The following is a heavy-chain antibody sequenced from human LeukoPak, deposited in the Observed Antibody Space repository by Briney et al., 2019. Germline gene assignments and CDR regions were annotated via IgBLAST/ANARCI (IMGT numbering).Heavy chain of an antibody. V-gene: IGHV4-30-4*08. CDR2: INYSGSN. D-gene: IGHD2-21*01. J-gene: IGHJ4*02. CDR3: ASFVGVIATYDY. Sequence: SQTLSLTRTVSGGSISSGDYYWSRIRQPPGKGLESFGYINYSGSNYYNPSLKSRVTISVDTSKNQFSLKLSSVAAADTAVYYCASFVGVIATYDYWGQGALVTVSS. CDR1: GGSISSGDYY.